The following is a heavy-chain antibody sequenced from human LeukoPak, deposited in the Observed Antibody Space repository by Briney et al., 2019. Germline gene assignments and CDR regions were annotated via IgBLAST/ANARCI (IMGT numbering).Heavy chain of an antibody. Sequence: ASVKVSCKASGYTFTSYYMHWVRHAPGQGLEWMGIINPSGGSTSYAQKFQGRVTMTRDTSISAAHMELSRLISDDTAVYYSARSSYDSSGYYPLYFDYWGQGTLVTVSS. J-gene: IGHJ4*02. D-gene: IGHD3-22*01. CDR1: GYTFTSYY. CDR3: ARSSYDSSGYYPLYFDY. V-gene: IGHV1-46*01. CDR2: INPSGGST.